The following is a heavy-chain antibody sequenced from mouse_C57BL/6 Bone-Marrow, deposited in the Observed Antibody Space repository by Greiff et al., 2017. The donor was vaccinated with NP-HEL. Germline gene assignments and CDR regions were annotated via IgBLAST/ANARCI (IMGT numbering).Heavy chain of an antibody. CDR3: ARPDYYDYDGFAY. Sequence: EVKVEESGGGLVKPGGSLKLSCAASGFTFSDYGMHWVRQAPEKGLEWVAYISSGSSTIYYADTVKGRFTISRDNAKNTLFLQMTSLRSEDTAMYYCARPDYYDYDGFAYWGQGTLVTVSA. J-gene: IGHJ3*01. CDR1: GFTFSDYG. CDR2: ISSGSSTI. D-gene: IGHD2-4*01. V-gene: IGHV5-17*01.